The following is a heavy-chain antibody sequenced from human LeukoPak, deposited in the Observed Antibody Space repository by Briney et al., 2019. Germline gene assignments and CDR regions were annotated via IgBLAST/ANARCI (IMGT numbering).Heavy chain of an antibody. CDR1: GGSISSGGYY. CDR3: ARARYSGYDLYYFDY. Sequence: SQTLSLTCTVSGGSISSGGYYWSWIRQHPGKGLEWIGYIYYSGSTYYNPSLKSRVTISVDTSKNQFSLKLSSVTAADTAVYYCARARYSGYDLYYFDYWGQGTLVTVSS. CDR2: IYYSGST. D-gene: IGHD5-12*01. V-gene: IGHV4-31*03. J-gene: IGHJ4*02.